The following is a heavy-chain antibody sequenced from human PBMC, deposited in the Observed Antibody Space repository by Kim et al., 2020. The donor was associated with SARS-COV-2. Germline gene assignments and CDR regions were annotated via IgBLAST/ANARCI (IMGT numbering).Heavy chain of an antibody. CDR3: TTKNF. Sequence: GGSLRLSCSASGFTFSSYCVTWVRQAPGKGLECVASINRDGSGKNYVGSLRGRFTISRDNTRNSLYLHMESLRAEDTAVYYCTTKNFWGQGTLVTLSS. J-gene: IGHJ4*02. CDR1: GFTFSSYC. V-gene: IGHV3-7*01. CDR2: INRDGSGK.